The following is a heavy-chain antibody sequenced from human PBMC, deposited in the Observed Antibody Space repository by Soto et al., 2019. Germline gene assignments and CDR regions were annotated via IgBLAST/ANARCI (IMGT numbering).Heavy chain of an antibody. V-gene: IGHV3-9*01. Sequence: EVQLVESGGGLVQPGRSLRLSCAASGFTFDDYAMHWVRQAPGKGLEWVSGISWYSGSIGYADSVKGRFTISRDNAKNSLYLQMNSLRAEDTALYYCAKGDGSSWYLGAFDIWGQGTMVTVSS. CDR1: GFTFDDYA. J-gene: IGHJ3*02. D-gene: IGHD6-13*01. CDR2: ISWYSGSI. CDR3: AKGDGSSWYLGAFDI.